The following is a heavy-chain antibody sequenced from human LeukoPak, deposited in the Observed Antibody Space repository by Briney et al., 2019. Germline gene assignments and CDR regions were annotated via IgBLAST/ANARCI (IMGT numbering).Heavy chain of an antibody. CDR3: VRDITGTTYYYYYMDV. CDR2: ISWNSGSI. CDR1: GFTFDDYA. J-gene: IGHJ6*03. D-gene: IGHD1-7*01. V-gene: IGHV3-9*01. Sequence: GRSLRLSCAASGFTFDDYAMHWVRQAPGKGLEWVSGISWNSGSIGYADSVKGRFTISRDNAKNSLYLQMNSLRVEDTAVYYCVRDITGTTYYYYYMDVWGKGTTVTVSS.